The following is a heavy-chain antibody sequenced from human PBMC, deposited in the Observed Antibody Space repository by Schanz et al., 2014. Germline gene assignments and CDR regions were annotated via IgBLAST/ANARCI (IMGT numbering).Heavy chain of an antibody. Sequence: QVQLVESGAEVKKPGSSVKVSCTASGGTFSSYTISWIRQAPGQGLEWMGRIIPVPAIADYAQKFQGRVTITADKSTSTAYMELRNLRSDDTALEYCARANRFGDMDVWGQGTTXTVSS. CDR2: IIPVPAIA. J-gene: IGHJ6*02. CDR3: ARANRFGDMDV. CDR1: GGTFSSYT. D-gene: IGHD3-10*01. V-gene: IGHV1-69*09.